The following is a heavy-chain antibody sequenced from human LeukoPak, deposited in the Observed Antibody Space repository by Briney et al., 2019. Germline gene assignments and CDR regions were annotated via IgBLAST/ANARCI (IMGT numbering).Heavy chain of an antibody. D-gene: IGHD3-10*01. CDR2: IYYSGST. CDR3: ARGGYYGSGNDFRFDP. CDR1: GGSIGSYC. Sequence: PSETLSLTCTVSGGSIGSYCWSWIRQPPGKGLEWIGYIYYSGSTNYNPSLKSRVTISVDTSKNQFSLKLSSVTPADTAVYYCARGGYYGSGNDFRFDPWGQGTLVTVSS. J-gene: IGHJ5*02. V-gene: IGHV4-59*01.